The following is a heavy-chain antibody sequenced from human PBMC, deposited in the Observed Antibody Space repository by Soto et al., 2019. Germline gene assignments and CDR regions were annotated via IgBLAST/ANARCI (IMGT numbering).Heavy chain of an antibody. CDR2: IRWNSGSI. V-gene: IGHV3-9*01. CDR3: AKDRQWLVSRAFDI. D-gene: IGHD6-19*01. J-gene: IGHJ3*02. CDR1: GFTFDDYA. Sequence: EVQLVESGGGLVQPGRSLRLSCAASGFTFDDYAMHWVRQAPGKGLEWVSGIRWNSGSIGYADSVKGRFTISRDNAKNSLYLQMNSLRAEDTALYYCAKDRQWLVSRAFDIWGQGTMVTVSS.